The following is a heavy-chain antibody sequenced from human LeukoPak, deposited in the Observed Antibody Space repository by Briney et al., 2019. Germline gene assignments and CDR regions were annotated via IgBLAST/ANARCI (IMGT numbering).Heavy chain of an antibody. D-gene: IGHD1-26*01. CDR3: VKGSGWEMSYYYYYMDV. V-gene: IGHV3-30*02. J-gene: IGHJ6*03. CDR1: GFTVSSNY. Sequence: GGTLRLSCAASGFTVSSNYMSWVRQAPGKGLEWVAFIRYDGSNKYYVGSVKGRFTISRDNSKNTLYLQMNSLRAEDTAVYYCVKGSGWEMSYYYYYMDVWGKGTTVTISS. CDR2: IRYDGSNK.